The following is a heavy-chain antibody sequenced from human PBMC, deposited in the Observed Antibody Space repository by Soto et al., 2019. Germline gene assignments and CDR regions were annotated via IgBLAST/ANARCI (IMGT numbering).Heavy chain of an antibody. Sequence: EVQLVESGGGLVQPGGSLRLSCAASGFTFSNYWMTWVRQAPGKGLEWVASINQNGGAMHYVESVKGRFTVSRDNAKNSLYLQVNSLRAEDTAVFYCARVWNDGRFDYWGQGTLVTVSS. D-gene: IGHD1-1*01. CDR3: ARVWNDGRFDY. J-gene: IGHJ4*02. CDR1: GFTFSNYW. V-gene: IGHV3-7*01. CDR2: INQNGGAM.